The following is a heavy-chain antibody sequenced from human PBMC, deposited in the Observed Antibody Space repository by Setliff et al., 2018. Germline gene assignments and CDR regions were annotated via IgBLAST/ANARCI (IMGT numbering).Heavy chain of an antibody. CDR2: IYTSGST. CDR3: AKGGTYRYFDY. Sequence: SETLSLTCTVSGGSISSYYWTWIRQPAGKGLEWIGRIYTSGSTNYNPSLKSRLTISVDTSKNQFSLKLTSVTAADTAVYFCAKGGTYRYFDYWGQGTLVTVSS. D-gene: IGHD2-15*01. CDR1: GGSISSYY. J-gene: IGHJ4*02. V-gene: IGHV4-4*07.